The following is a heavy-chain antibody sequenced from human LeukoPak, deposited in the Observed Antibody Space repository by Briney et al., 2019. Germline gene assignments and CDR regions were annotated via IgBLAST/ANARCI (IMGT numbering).Heavy chain of an antibody. J-gene: IGHJ5*02. CDR1: GFTFSSYS. CDR2: ISSSSSTI. V-gene: IGHV3-48*01. CDR3: ARGRRPIVVVPDDIHKPLNYFDP. Sequence: GGSLRLSCAASGFTFSSYSMNWVRQAPGKGLEWVSYISSSSSTIYYADSVKGRFTISRDNAKNSLYLQMNSLRAEDTAVYYCARGRRPIVVVPDDIHKPLNYFDPWGQGTLVTVSS. D-gene: IGHD2-2*01.